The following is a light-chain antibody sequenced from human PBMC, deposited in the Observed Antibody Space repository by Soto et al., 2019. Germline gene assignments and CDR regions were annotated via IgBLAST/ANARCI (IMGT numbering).Light chain of an antibody. Sequence: IVLTQSPGTLSLSPGETATLSCRASESLSPHSIAWYQQKPGQAPRLLIYGASTRATGIPARFSGSGSETEFTLTISRLEPEDFAVYYCQHYGGSPPITFGQGTRLEIK. CDR2: GAS. CDR3: QHYGGSPPIT. J-gene: IGKJ5*01. V-gene: IGKV3-20*01. CDR1: ESLSPHS.